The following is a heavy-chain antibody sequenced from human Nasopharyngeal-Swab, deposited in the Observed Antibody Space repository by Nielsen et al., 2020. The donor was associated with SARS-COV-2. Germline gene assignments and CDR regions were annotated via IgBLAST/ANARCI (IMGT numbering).Heavy chain of an antibody. Sequence: GESLKISCAASGFTFSRYAMSWVRQAPGRGLEWVSSISSGGGTTYYADSVQGRFAISRDNSKNTLYLQMHSLRAEDTAVYYCARDRGYYDFWSGYYSGDAFDIWGQGTMVTVSS. J-gene: IGHJ3*02. D-gene: IGHD3-3*01. CDR3: ARDRGYYDFWSGYYSGDAFDI. CDR1: GFTFSRYA. CDR2: ISSGGGTT. V-gene: IGHV3-23*01.